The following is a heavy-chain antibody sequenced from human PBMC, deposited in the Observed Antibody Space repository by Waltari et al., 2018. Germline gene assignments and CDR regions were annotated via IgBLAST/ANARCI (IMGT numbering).Heavy chain of an antibody. CDR2: FIPIFGTA. D-gene: IGHD3-22*01. CDR3: ARCSQYDSSGYYSGWFDP. Sequence: QVQLVQSGAEVKKPGSSVKVSCKASGGTLSSSPINWVRQAPGQGLEWMGVFIPIFGTANYAQKFQGRVTITADESTGTVYMELSSLRSEDTAVYYCARCSQYDSSGYYSGWFDPWGQGTLVTVSS. CDR1: GGTLSSSP. J-gene: IGHJ5*02. V-gene: IGHV1-69*01.